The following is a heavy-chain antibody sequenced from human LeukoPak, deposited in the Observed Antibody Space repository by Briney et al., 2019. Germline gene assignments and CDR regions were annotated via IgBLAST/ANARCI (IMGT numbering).Heavy chain of an antibody. CDR1: GFKYA. CDR2: ISGSGGTT. V-gene: IGHV3-23*01. CDR3: ARRAGAYSHPYDY. J-gene: IGHJ4*02. D-gene: IGHD4/OR15-4a*01. Sequence: GGSLRLSCAASGFKYAMTWVRQAPGKGLEWVSTISGSGGTTYYADSVKGRFTISRDNSENTLYLQMNSLRAEDTAVYYCARRAGAYSHPYDYWGQGTLVTVSS.